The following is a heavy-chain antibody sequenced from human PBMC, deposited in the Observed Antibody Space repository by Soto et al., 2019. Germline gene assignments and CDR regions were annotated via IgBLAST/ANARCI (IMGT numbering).Heavy chain of an antibody. J-gene: IGHJ4*02. D-gene: IGHD6-6*01. V-gene: IGHV2-70*01. CDR2: IDWDDDK. CDR3: ARIAPYSSSSFDY. Sequence: FGPTLVNPTQTLTLTCTFPVFSLSTSRMCVSWIRQPPGKALEWLALIDWDDDKYYSTSMKTMFTISKDTSKSQVVLTMTNMDPVDTATYYCARIAPYSSSSFDYWGQGTLVTVSS. CDR1: VFSLSTSRMC.